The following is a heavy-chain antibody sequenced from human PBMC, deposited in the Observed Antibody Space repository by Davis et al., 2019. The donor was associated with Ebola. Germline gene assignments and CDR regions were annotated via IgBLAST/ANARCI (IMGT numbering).Heavy chain of an antibody. CDR1: GESFSAYY. D-gene: IGHD5-18*01. CDR2: IHHSGST. CDR3: ARGAPLQLWRFSYYYMDV. J-gene: IGHJ6*03. Sequence: PSETLSLTCAVYGESFSAYYWNWIRQSPGKGLEWIGEIHHSGSTNSNPSLKSRVTISIDSSKNQFSLKLSSVTAAYTAVYYCARGAPLQLWRFSYYYMDVWGEGTTVTVSS. V-gene: IGHV4-34*01.